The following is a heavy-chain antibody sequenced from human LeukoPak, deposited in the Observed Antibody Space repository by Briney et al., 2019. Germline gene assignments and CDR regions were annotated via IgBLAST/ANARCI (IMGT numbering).Heavy chain of an antibody. Sequence: SETLSLTCAVYGGSFSGYYWSWIRQPPGKGLEWIGEINHSGSTNYNPSLKSRVTISVDTSKNQFSLKLSSVTAADTAVYYCAGAFSSSWPIDYWGQGTQVTVSS. CDR1: GGSFSGYY. CDR3: AGAFSSSWPIDY. D-gene: IGHD6-13*01. V-gene: IGHV4-34*01. J-gene: IGHJ4*02. CDR2: INHSGST.